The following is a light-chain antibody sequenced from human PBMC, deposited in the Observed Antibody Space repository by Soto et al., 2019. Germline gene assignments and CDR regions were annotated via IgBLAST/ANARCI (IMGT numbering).Light chain of an antibody. CDR3: QQYHNWPWT. Sequence: DRVMTQSPATLSVSPGDRATLSCRASQTISSNLAWYQQKPGRAPRLLIHSASTRATGIPARFCGSGSGTEFTLTISSLQSEDFAVYYCQQYHNWPWTFGQGTEVEIK. CDR1: QTISSN. V-gene: IGKV3-15*01. CDR2: SAS. J-gene: IGKJ1*01.